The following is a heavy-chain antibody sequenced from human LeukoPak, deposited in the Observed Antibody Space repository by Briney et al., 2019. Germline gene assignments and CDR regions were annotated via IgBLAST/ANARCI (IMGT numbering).Heavy chain of an antibody. V-gene: IGHV3-53*01. CDR1: GFSVGDND. J-gene: IGHJ3*02. D-gene: IGHD3-22*01. CDR2: IYSGGST. Sequence: GGSLRLSCAASGFSVGDNDMSWVRQAPGKGLEWVSVIYSGGSTSYADSVKGRFTISRDNSKNTLYLQMNSLRAEDTAVYYCAKDRDYYDSSGPFDAFDIWGQGTMVTVSS. CDR3: AKDRDYYDSSGPFDAFDI.